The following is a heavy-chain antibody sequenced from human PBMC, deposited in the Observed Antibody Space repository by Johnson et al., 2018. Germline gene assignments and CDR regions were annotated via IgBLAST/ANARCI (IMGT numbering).Heavy chain of an antibody. V-gene: IGHV3-30*18. J-gene: IGHJ3*02. D-gene: IGHD3-22*01. CDR2: ISYDGSNK. CDR1: GFTFSSYG. Sequence: QVQLVESGGGVVQPGRSLRLSCAASGFTFSSYGMHWVRQAPGKGLEWVAVISYDGSNKYYADSVKGRFPISRDNSKNTVYLQMNRLRDEDTAVYYCAKDRENYDSSTDAVDIWGQGTMVTVSS. CDR3: AKDRENYDSSTDAVDI.